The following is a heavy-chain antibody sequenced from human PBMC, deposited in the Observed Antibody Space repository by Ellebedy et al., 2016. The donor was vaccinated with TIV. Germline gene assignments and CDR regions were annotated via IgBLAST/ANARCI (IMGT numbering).Heavy chain of an antibody. CDR3: ARESITMVRGYGMDV. Sequence: PGGSLRLSCAASGFTFSDYYMTWIRQAPGKGLEWLSYISSSGSTIYYADSVKGRFTISRDNTNNSLYLQMNSLRAEDTAVYYCARESITMVRGYGMDVWGQGTTVTVSS. CDR2: ISSSGSTI. V-gene: IGHV3-11*04. CDR1: GFTFSDYY. J-gene: IGHJ6*02. D-gene: IGHD3-10*01.